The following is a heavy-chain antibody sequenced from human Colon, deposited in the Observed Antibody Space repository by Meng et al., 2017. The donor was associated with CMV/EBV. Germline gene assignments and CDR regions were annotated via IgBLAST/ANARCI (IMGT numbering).Heavy chain of an antibody. J-gene: IGHJ4*02. Sequence: GESLKISCAGSGFIFSDHYIDWVRQAPGKGLEWVGRAGNKASRYTTEYAASVTGRFTFSRDDSENSMYLQMNSLRVEDTAIYYCAKDVFSSSAWNGPFDHWGQGTLVTVSS. CDR2: AGNKASRYTT. CDR3: AKDVFSSSAWNGPFDH. CDR1: GFIFSDHY. D-gene: IGHD1-1*01. V-gene: IGHV3-72*01.